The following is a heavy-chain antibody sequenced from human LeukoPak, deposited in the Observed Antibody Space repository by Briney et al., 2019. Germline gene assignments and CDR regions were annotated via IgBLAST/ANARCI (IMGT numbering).Heavy chain of an antibody. V-gene: IGHV3-64*01. CDR1: GFTLSSHV. J-gene: IGHJ3*02. CDR3: ARVKEGSSWSDAFDI. CDR2: ISSSGVST. D-gene: IGHD6-13*01. Sequence: PGGSLRLSCAASGFTLSSHVMHWVRQAPGKGLEYVSSISSSGVSTDYANSVKGRFTISRDDSQNTLYLQMGSLRTEDMAVYYCARVKEGSSWSDAFDIWGQGTMVTVSS.